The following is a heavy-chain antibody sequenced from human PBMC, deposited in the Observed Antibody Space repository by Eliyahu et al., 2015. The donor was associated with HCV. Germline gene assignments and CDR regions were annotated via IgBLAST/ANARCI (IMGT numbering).Heavy chain of an antibody. CDR2: ISTNGGTT. CDR3: VKVSGSYGD. CDR1: GFTFSSYA. J-gene: IGHJ4*02. V-gene: IGHV3-64D*06. Sequence: EVQLVESGGHLVQPGGSLRLSCSASGFTFSSYAMHWVRQAPGKGLEYVSAISTNGGTTYYSDSVKGRFTISRDNSKNTLSLQMSSLRPEDTAVYYCVKVSGSYGDWGQGTLVTVSS. D-gene: IGHD1-26*01.